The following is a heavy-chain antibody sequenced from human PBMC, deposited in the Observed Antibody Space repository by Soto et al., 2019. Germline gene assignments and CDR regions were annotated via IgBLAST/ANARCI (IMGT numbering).Heavy chain of an antibody. J-gene: IGHJ2*01. D-gene: IGHD7-27*01. CDR1: GGSISSGGYY. CDR2: ISNSGTT. Sequence: QVQLQESGPGLVKPSETLSLTCTVSGGSISSGGYYRSWLRQLPGKGLEWIGYISNSGTTYYNPSLKSRVSLSEDASNSQFSLRLSFVTAADTAVYYCAGGRRTGDWYFDLWGRGTLVTVSS. CDR3: AGGRRTGDWYFDL. V-gene: IGHV4-31*03.